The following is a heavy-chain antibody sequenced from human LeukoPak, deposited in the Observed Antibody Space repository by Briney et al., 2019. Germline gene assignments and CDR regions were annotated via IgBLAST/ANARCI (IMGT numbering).Heavy chain of an antibody. Sequence: SEALSLTCAVSGGSLCGYLWSWIRPPPGKGLEWIGELIHSGSTNYNPSLKRRVTISVDTSKNQFSLKLSSVTAADTAVYYCARNFPVRSTSYYYYGMDVWGQGTTVTVSS. V-gene: IGHV4-34*12. CDR3: ARNFPVRSTSYYYYGMDV. CDR1: GGSLCGYL. CDR2: LIHSGST. D-gene: IGHD2-2*01. J-gene: IGHJ6*02.